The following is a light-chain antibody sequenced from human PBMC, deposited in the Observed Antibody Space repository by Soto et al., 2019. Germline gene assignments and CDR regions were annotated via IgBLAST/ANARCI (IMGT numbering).Light chain of an antibody. J-gene: IGLJ1*01. CDR3: TSYTISSTLRYV. V-gene: IGLV2-14*01. Sequence: QSALTQPASVSGSPGQSITISCTGTNSDVGAYKYVSWYQQHPGKAPRLMMYDVSNRPSGVSTRFSGSKSGNTASLTISGLQAEDEADYYCTSYTISSTLRYVFGTGTKVTVL. CDR1: NSDVGAYKY. CDR2: DVS.